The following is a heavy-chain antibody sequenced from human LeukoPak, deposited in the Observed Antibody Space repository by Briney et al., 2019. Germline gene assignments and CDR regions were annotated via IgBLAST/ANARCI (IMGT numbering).Heavy chain of an antibody. CDR2: IIPIFGTA. CDR3: ARDSWRSTPAEWRFYYYMDV. Sequence: SVKVSCKASGGTFSSYAISWVRQAPGQGLEWMGGIIPIFGTANYAQKFQGRVTITTDESTSTAYMELSSLRSEDTAVYYCARDSWRSTPAEWRFYYYMDVWGKGTTVTVSS. D-gene: IGHD2-15*01. J-gene: IGHJ6*03. V-gene: IGHV1-69*05. CDR1: GGTFSSYA.